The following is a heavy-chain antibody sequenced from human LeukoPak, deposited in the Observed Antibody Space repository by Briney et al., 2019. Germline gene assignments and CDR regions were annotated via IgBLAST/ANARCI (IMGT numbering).Heavy chain of an antibody. J-gene: IGHJ4*02. CDR3: ARVRRLWQGRHYYGSGSYKEQYYFDY. V-gene: IGHV4-59*01. CDR1: GGSITNYY. Sequence: PSETLSLTCTVSGGSITNYYWAWIRQPPGKGLEWIGNIYYTGGTKYNPSLRSRVTISVDPSKNQFSLKLSSVTAADTAVYYCARVRRLWQGRHYYGSGSYKEQYYFDYWGQGTLVTVSS. D-gene: IGHD3-10*01. CDR2: IYYTGGT.